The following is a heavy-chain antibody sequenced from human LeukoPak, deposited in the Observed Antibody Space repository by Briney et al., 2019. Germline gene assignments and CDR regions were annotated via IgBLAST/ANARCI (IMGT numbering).Heavy chain of an antibody. CDR2: ISSSSSTI. CDR3: ARDGPWQQLVPPPPCFDY. Sequence: LAGGSLRLSCAASGFTFSSYSMNWVRQAPGKGLEWVSYISSSSSTIYYADSVKGRFTISRDNAKNSLYLQMNSLRAEDTAVYYCARDGPWQQLVPPPPCFDYWGQGTLVTVSS. CDR1: GFTFSSYS. J-gene: IGHJ4*02. V-gene: IGHV3-48*04. D-gene: IGHD6-13*01.